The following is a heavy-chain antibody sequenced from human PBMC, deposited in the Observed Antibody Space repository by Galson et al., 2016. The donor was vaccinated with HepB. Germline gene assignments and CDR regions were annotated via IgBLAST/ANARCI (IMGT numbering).Heavy chain of an antibody. CDR1: GLTFTKAW. V-gene: IGHV3-15*01. J-gene: IGHJ4*02. CDR2: IKPTSDRGTA. D-gene: IGHD5-12*01. CDR3: STLTYDFPSCAH. Sequence: SLRLSCAASGLTFTKAWMNWVRQAPGKGLEWVGRIKPTSDRGTADYAAPVKGRFTISRDDSKNVLYLQMNSLKSEDTAVYYCSTLTYDFPSCAHWGQGTLVAVSS.